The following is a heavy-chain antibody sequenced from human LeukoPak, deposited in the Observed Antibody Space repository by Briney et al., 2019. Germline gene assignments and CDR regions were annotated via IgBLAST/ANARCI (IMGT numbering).Heavy chain of an antibody. V-gene: IGHV4-39*07. CDR3: ASRVVVAATIDAFDI. CDR2: IHSGGST. J-gene: IGHJ3*02. Sequence: PSETLSLTCTVSGGSISSGNYYWGWIRQPPGKRLEWIGSIHSGGSTNYNPSLKSRVTISVDKSKNQFSLKLSSVTAADTAVYYCASRVVVAATIDAFDIWGQGTMVTVSS. CDR1: GGSISSGNYY. D-gene: IGHD2-15*01.